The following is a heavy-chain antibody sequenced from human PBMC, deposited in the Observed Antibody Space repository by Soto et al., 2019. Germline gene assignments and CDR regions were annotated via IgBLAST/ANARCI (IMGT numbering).Heavy chain of an antibody. J-gene: IGHJ6*03. CDR2: ISYDGSNK. D-gene: IGHD3-16*02. V-gene: IGHV3-30*18. Sequence: GGSLRLSCAASGFTFSSYGMHWVRQAPGKGLEWVAVISYDGSNKYYADSVKGRFTISRDNSKNTLYLQMNSLRAEDTAVYYCAKGFPSNLSDDYYYYYYMDVWGKGTTVTVSS. CDR1: GFTFSSYG. CDR3: AKGFPSNLSDDYYYYYYMDV.